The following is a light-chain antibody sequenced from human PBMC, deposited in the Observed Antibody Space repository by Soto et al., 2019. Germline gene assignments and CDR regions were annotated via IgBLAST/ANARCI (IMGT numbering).Light chain of an antibody. CDR1: QSVSSNF. V-gene: IGKV3-20*01. CDR3: QQHDPSPLP. Sequence: EIVLSQSPGTLSLSPGERATLSCRASQSVSSNFLAWYQQKPGQAPRLLIYGASSRATGIPDRFSGSGSGTDFTLTISRLEPEDFAVYYCQQHDPSPLPFGGGTKLEIK. CDR2: GAS. J-gene: IGKJ4*01.